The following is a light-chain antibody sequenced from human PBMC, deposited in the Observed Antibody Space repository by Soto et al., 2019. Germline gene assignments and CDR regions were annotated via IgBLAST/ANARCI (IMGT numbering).Light chain of an antibody. V-gene: IGKV1-5*03. CDR3: QQYNSYS. Sequence: DIQITQSPPTLSASVGDRVTITCRASHSISSWLAWYQQKPGKAPKLLIYKASSLESGVPSRFSGSGSGTEFTLTFSSTQPDDFTTYYCQQYNSYSFGQGTRLEI. CDR1: HSISSW. CDR2: KAS. J-gene: IGKJ5*01.